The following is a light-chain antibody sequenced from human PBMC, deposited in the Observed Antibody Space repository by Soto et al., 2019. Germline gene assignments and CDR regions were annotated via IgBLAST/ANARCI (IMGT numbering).Light chain of an antibody. CDR3: QKYNDAPRT. V-gene: IGKV1-27*01. CDR2: EAS. CDR1: QDISNY. J-gene: IGKJ1*01. Sequence: QMTQSPSSLSASVGDRVTITCRASQDISNYLAWYQQKPGGAPKLLIYEASTLQSGVPSRFSGSGSGADFTLIISSLQPEDVAIYYCQKYNDAPRTFGQGTRVEMK.